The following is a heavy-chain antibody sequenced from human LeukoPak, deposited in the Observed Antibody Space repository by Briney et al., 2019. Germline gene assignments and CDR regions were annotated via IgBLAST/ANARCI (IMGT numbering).Heavy chain of an antibody. J-gene: IGHJ4*02. CDR1: GGSFSGYY. CDR3: ARPRGYSYGAFGY. D-gene: IGHD5-18*01. Sequence: PSETLSLTCAVYGGSFSGYYWSWIRQPPGKGLEWIGEINHSGSTNYNPSLKSRVTISVDTSKNQFSLKLSSVTAADTAVYYCARPRGYSYGAFGYWGQGTLVTVSS. V-gene: IGHV4-34*01. CDR2: INHSGST.